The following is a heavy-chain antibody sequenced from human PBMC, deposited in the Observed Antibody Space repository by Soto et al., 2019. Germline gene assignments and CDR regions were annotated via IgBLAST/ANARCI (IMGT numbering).Heavy chain of an antibody. CDR1: GYRFSDYY. CDR2: MNPNSGDT. CDR3: ARESGGATATLDYYYFYMAV. V-gene: IGHV1-2*02. J-gene: IGHJ6*03. D-gene: IGHD5-12*01. Sequence: QVELVQSGAEVKKPGASVTVSCKASGYRFSDYYLHRVRQAPGQGPEWMGWMNPNSGDTKYAQKFKGRVTMTRDPSVRTAFMELNWLKSDDTAVYYCARESGGATATLDYYYFYMAVWGIGTTVTVSS.